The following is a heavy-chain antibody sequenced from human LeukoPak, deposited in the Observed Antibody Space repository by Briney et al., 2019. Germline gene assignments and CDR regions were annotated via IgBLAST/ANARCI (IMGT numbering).Heavy chain of an antibody. D-gene: IGHD3-10*01. V-gene: IGHV3-9*01. CDR2: ISWNSGSI. CDR3: AKDRWAYGSFRSFGSFDY. J-gene: IGHJ4*02. CDR1: GFTFDDYA. Sequence: PGRSLRLSCAASGFTFDDYAMHWVRQAPGKGLEWVSGISWNSGSIGYTDSVKGRFTISRDNAKNSLYLQMNSLRAEDTALYYCAKDRWAYGSFRSFGSFDYWGQGTLVTVSS.